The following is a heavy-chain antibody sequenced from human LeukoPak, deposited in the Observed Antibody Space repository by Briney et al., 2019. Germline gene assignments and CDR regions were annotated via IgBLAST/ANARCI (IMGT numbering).Heavy chain of an antibody. CDR1: GGSISSGDYY. D-gene: IGHD5-18*01. CDR2: IYYSGST. J-gene: IGHJ4*02. Sequence: SETLSLTCTLSGGSISSGDYYWSWIRQPPGKGLEWIGYIYYSGSTYYNPSLKSRVTISVDTSKNQFSLKLSSVTAADTPVYYCARGAGDTAMLEDYWGQGTLVTVSS. V-gene: IGHV4-30-4*08. CDR3: ARGAGDTAMLEDY.